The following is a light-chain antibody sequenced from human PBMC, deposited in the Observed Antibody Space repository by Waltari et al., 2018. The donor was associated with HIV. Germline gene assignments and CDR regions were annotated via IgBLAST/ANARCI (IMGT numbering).Light chain of an antibody. Sequence: QAVLTQPSSLSASPGASASLTCTLRSDINVGAYNIYCYQQKPGSPPQYLLRYKSDSDKKQGSGVPSRFSGSKDDSANAGILLISGLQSEDEADYYCMIWHSSAWVFGGGTRLTVL. CDR3: MIWHSSAWV. CDR1: SDINVGAYN. J-gene: IGLJ3*02. CDR2: YKSDSDK. V-gene: IGLV5-45*02.